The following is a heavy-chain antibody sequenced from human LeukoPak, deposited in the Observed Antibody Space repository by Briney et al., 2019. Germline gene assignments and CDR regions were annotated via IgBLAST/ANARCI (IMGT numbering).Heavy chain of an antibody. J-gene: IGHJ4*02. D-gene: IGHD3-10*01. CDR2: IIPIFGTA. V-gene: IGHV1-69*05. Sequence: SVKVSCNASGGSFSICAINWVRQAPGQGLEWMGRIIPIFGTANYAQKFQGRVTITTDESTSTAYMELSSLRSEDTAVYYCASGGSGSYYNEPVDYWGQGTLVTVPS. CDR3: ASGGSGSYYNEPVDY. CDR1: GGSFSICA.